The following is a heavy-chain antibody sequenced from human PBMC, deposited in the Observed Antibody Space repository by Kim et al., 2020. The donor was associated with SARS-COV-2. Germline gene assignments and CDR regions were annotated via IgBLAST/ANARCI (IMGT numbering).Heavy chain of an antibody. J-gene: IGHJ4*02. Sequence: PSLKSRVPISVDTSKNQFSLKLSSVTAADTAVYYCATHRDKQLVLSLGICWGQGTLVTVSS. CDR3: ATHRDKQLVLSLGIC. V-gene: IGHV4-39*01. D-gene: IGHD6-13*01.